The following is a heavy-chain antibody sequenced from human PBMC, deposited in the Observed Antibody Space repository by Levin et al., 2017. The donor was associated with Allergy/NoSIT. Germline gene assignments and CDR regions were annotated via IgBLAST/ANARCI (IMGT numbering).Heavy chain of an antibody. D-gene: IGHD1-14*01. Sequence: PGGSLRLSCAASGFIVSDSYMSWIRQAPGKGLEWVSYISRGNSYTNYLDSVKGRFTISRDNATNSPYLQMNSLRAEDTAIYYCARGRVPDDYWGQGPLVTVSS. CDR1: GFIVSDSY. CDR2: ISRGNSYT. V-gene: IGHV3-11*05. J-gene: IGHJ4*02. CDR3: ARGRVPDDY.